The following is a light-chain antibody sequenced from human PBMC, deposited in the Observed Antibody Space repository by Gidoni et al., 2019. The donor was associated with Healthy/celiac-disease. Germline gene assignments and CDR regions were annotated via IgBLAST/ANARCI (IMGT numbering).Light chain of an antibody. CDR1: KLGEKY. J-gene: IGLJ2*01. CDR3: QAWDSSAVV. Sequence: SYELTQPPSVSVSSGQTASITCSGDKLGEKYACWYQQKPSQSPVLVIYQDSKRPSGIPGRFSGSNSGNTATLTISGTQAMDEADYSCQAWDSSAVVFGGGTKLTVL. V-gene: IGLV3-1*01. CDR2: QDS.